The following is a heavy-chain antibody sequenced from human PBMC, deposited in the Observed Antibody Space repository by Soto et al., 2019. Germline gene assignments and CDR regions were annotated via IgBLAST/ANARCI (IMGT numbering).Heavy chain of an antibody. CDR3: ARGYGSGSYYYYGMDV. CDR1: GGTFSSYA. Sequence: QVQLVQSGAEVKKPGSSVKVYCKASGGTFSSYAISWVRQAPGQGLEWLGGIIPIFGTANYAQKVQGRVTITADESTSTAYMELSSLRSEDTAVYYCARGYGSGSYYYYGMDVWGQGTTVTGSS. CDR2: IIPIFGTA. J-gene: IGHJ6*02. V-gene: IGHV1-69*01. D-gene: IGHD3-10*01.